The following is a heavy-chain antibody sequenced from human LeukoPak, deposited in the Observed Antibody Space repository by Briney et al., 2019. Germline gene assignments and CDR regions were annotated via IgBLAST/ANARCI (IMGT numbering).Heavy chain of an antibody. CDR3: ARPPLYSGSSLYFQH. J-gene: IGHJ1*01. CDR2: IYYSGST. Sequence: SETLSLTCTVSGGSISSYYWSWIRQPPGKGLEWIGYIYYSGSTNYNPSLKSRVTISVDTSKNQFSLKLSSVTAADTAVYYCARPPLYSGSSLYFQHWGQGTLVTVSS. D-gene: IGHD1-26*01. CDR1: GGSISSYY. V-gene: IGHV4-59*12.